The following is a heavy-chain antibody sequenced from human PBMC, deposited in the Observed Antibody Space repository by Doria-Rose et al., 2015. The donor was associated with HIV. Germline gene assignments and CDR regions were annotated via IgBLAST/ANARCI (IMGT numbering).Heavy chain of an antibody. CDR1: GFTFSSHR. J-gene: IGHJ4*02. CDR3: ATGVTLDY. V-gene: IGHV3-21*01. CDR2: ISSTSAYI. Sequence: VQLVQFGGGLVRPGGSLRLSCATSGFTFSSHRINWVRQAPGKGLEWVSSISSTSAYISYADSVRGRFTISRDNARNALYLQMDSLRAEDTAIYYCATGVTLDYWGQGTLVTVSS. D-gene: IGHD3-10*01.